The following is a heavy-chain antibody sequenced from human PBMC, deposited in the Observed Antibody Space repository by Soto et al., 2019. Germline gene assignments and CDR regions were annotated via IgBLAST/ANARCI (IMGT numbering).Heavy chain of an antibody. Sequence: QVQLVQSGAEVKKPGASVKVSCKASGYTFTSYGISWVRQAPGQGLEWMGWISAYKGNTNYAQKLQGRVTITTDTSASTAYIELSSLRSDDTAVYYCARDLEKLRYFDWSHSGCDPWGQGTLVTVSS. J-gene: IGHJ5*02. CDR2: ISAYKGNT. CDR3: ARDLEKLRYFDWSHSGCDP. CDR1: GYTFTSYG. V-gene: IGHV1-18*04. D-gene: IGHD3-9*01.